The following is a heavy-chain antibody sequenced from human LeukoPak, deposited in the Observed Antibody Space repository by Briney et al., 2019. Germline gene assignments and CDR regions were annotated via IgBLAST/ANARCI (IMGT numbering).Heavy chain of an antibody. J-gene: IGHJ4*02. CDR1: GFVFEKYY. V-gene: IGHV3-33*07. Sequence: PGGSLRLSCQASGFVFEKYYMYWLRQAPGKGLEWVAHIRQDGNNKIYADSLKGRFTISRNNAKNSLYLQMNSLRAEDTAVYYCARDSSAWRELREYWGQGTLVTVSS. CDR2: IRQDGNNK. CDR3: ARDSSAWRELREY. D-gene: IGHD1-26*01.